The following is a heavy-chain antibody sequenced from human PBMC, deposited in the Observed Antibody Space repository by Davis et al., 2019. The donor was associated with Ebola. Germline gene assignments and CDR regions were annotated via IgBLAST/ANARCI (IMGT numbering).Heavy chain of an antibody. V-gene: IGHV1-18*01. CDR1: GYTFTNYG. Sequence: ASVKVSCKASGYTFTNYGISWVRQAPGQGLEWMGWISAYNGNTNYAQKLQGRVTMTTDTSTRTAYMELSSLRSEDTAVYYCVRDFGYEDGAGFQHYFDSWGRGTLVTVPP. CDR2: ISAYNGNT. J-gene: IGHJ4*02. CDR3: VRDFGYEDGAGFQHYFDS. D-gene: IGHD3-10*01.